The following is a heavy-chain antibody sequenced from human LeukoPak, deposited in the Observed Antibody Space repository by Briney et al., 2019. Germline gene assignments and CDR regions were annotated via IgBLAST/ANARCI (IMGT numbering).Heavy chain of an antibody. J-gene: IGHJ4*02. CDR1: GGSISTSTYY. CDR2: IYYSGST. Sequence: PSETLSLTCTVSGGSISTSTYYWGWIRQSPGKGLEGIGSIYYSGSTYYSPSLKSRVTLSVDTSKNQFSLKLSSVTAADTAVYYCARDHACSNGVCSFFDYWGQGTLVTVSS. D-gene: IGHD2-8*01. CDR3: ARDHACSNGVCSFFDY. V-gene: IGHV4-39*07.